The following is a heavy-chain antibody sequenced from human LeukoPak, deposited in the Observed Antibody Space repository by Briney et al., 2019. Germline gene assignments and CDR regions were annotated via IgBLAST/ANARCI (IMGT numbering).Heavy chain of an antibody. V-gene: IGHV4-4*07. CDR2: IHTSENT. CDR1: GASISSYY. Sequence: SETLSLICTVSGASISSYYWSWIRQPAGKGLEWIGRIHTSENTNYNPSLNSRVTVTVDTSKNQLFLKLSSVTAADTAVYYCARPSAISLNADRPWVYWGQGTLVTVSS. J-gene: IGHJ4*02. D-gene: IGHD5-18*01. CDR3: ARPSAISLNADRPWVY.